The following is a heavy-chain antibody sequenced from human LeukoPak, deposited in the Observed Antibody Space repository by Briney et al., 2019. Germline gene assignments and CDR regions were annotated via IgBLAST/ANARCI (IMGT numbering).Heavy chain of an antibody. J-gene: IGHJ4*02. CDR2: SKSEAGGGTT. D-gene: IGHD1-26*01. CDR3: TAGGDGTYSSDY. Sequence: KPGGSLRLSCSASGFNFRDVWMSWVRQAPGKGLEWVGRSKSEAGGGTTDIAAPGQGRFTISRDDSKDTLSLQMNSLEIEDTAVYYCTAGGDGTYSSDYWGQGTLVTVSS. CDR1: GFNFRDVW. V-gene: IGHV3-15*01.